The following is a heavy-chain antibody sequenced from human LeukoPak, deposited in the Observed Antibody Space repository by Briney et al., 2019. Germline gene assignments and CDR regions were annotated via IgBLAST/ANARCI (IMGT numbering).Heavy chain of an antibody. Sequence: SETLSLTCTVSGGSISPYYWSWIRQPAGKGLEWIGRIYTSGSTNYNPSLKSRVTMSVDTSKNQFSLKLSSVTAADTAVYYCACHSSSSWFDPWGQGTLVTVSS. CDR3: ACHSSSSWFDP. D-gene: IGHD6-6*01. V-gene: IGHV4-4*07. CDR1: GGSISPYY. J-gene: IGHJ5*02. CDR2: IYTSGST.